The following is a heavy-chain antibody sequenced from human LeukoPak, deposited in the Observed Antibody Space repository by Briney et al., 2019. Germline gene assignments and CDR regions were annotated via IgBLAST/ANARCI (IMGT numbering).Heavy chain of an antibody. CDR1: GGSFSGYY. Sequence: PSETLSLTCAVYGGSFSGYYWGWIRQPPGKGLEWIGEINHSGSTNYNPSLKSRVTISVDTSKNQFSLKLSSVTAADTAVYYCARGVLEWLLYRLSSRWFDPWGQGTLVTVSS. CDR2: INHSGST. D-gene: IGHD3-3*01. J-gene: IGHJ5*02. CDR3: ARGVLEWLLYRLSSRWFDP. V-gene: IGHV4-34*01.